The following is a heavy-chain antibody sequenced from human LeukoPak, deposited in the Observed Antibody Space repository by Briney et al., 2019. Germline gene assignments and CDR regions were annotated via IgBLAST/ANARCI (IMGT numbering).Heavy chain of an antibody. D-gene: IGHD1-26*01. Sequence: SETLSLTCTVSGGSIRSSSYYWGWIRQPPGKGLEWIGSINYSGSTFYNPSLKSRATISVDTSKNLSLRLNSVTAAETAVYYCASAYSRAYPFWEIWGQGTLVTVSS. CDR2: INYSGST. CDR3: ASAYSRAYPFWEI. V-gene: IGHV4-39*01. CDR1: GGSIRSSSYY. J-gene: IGHJ4*02.